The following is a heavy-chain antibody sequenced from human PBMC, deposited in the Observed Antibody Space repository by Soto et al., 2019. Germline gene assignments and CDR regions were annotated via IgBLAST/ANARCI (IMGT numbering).Heavy chain of an antibody. Sequence: GGSLRLSCAASGFTLSSYGMHWVRQAPGKGLEWVAVISYGGSNKYYADSVKGRFTISRDNSKNTLYLQMNSLRAEDTAVYYCAKVYYYDSSGYLPWGQGTLVTVSS. CDR2: ISYGGSNK. J-gene: IGHJ5*02. CDR3: AKVYYYDSSGYLP. V-gene: IGHV3-30*18. CDR1: GFTLSSYG. D-gene: IGHD3-22*01.